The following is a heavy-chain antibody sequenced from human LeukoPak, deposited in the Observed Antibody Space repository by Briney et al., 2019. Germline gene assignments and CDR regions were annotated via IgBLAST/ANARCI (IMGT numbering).Heavy chain of an antibody. V-gene: IGHV3-30-3*01. Sequence: GGSLRLSCAASGFTFSSYAMHWVRQAPGKGLEWVAVISYDGSNKYYADSVKGRFTISRDNSKNTLYLQMNSLRAEDTAVYYCARSYGFLRYFDYWGQGTLVTVSS. CDR1: GFTFSSYA. D-gene: IGHD5-18*01. J-gene: IGHJ4*02. CDR2: ISYDGSNK. CDR3: ARSYGFLRYFDY.